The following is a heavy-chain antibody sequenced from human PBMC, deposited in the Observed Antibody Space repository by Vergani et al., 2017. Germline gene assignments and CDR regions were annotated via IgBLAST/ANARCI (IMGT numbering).Heavy chain of an antibody. Sequence: EVQLVESGGVVVQPGGSLRLSCAASGFTFDDYTMHWVRQAPGKGLEWVSLISWDGGSTYYADSVKGRFTISRDNSKNSLYLQMNSLRTEDTALYYCAKEISGWPEYYYYYYVMDVWGQGTTVTVSS. D-gene: IGHD6-19*01. V-gene: IGHV3-43*01. J-gene: IGHJ6*02. CDR2: ISWDGGST. CDR3: AKEISGWPEYYYYYYVMDV. CDR1: GFTFDDYT.